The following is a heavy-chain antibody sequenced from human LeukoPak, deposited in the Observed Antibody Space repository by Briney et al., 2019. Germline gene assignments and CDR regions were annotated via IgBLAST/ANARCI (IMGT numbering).Heavy chain of an antibody. CDR2: ISSSSSYI. V-gene: IGHV3-21*01. Sequence: GGSLRLSCAASGFTFSSYSMNWVRQAPGKGLEWVSSISSSSSYIYYADSVKGRFTISRDNAKNSLYLRMNSLRAEDTAVYYCARGYDFWSGYYTNNWFDPWGQGTLVTVSS. CDR3: ARGYDFWSGYYTNNWFDP. D-gene: IGHD3-3*01. CDR1: GFTFSSYS. J-gene: IGHJ5*02.